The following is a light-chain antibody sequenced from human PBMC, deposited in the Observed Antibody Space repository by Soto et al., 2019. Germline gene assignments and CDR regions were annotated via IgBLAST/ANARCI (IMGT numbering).Light chain of an antibody. Sequence: QSVLTQPPSASGTPGQRVTISCSGSSSNIGSNYVYWYQQLPGTAPKLLIYRNNQRPSGVPDRFSGSKSGTSASLAISGLRSEDEADYYCAAWDDSRSGPLYAFGTGTKVTVL. J-gene: IGLJ1*01. CDR1: SSNIGSNY. CDR3: AAWDDSRSGPLYA. V-gene: IGLV1-47*01. CDR2: RNN.